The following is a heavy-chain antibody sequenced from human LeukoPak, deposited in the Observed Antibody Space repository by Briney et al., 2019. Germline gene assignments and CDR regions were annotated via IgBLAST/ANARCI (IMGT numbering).Heavy chain of an antibody. J-gene: IGHJ4*02. V-gene: IGHV4-31*03. CDR2: IYYSGST. Sequence: SETLSLTCTVSGGSISSGGYYWSWIRQHPGKGLEGIGYIYYSGSTYYNPSLKSRVTISVDTSKNQFSLKLSSVTAADTAVYYCARDVAAAGTRYFDYWGQGTLVTVSS. CDR1: GGSISSGGYY. CDR3: ARDVAAAGTRYFDY. D-gene: IGHD6-13*01.